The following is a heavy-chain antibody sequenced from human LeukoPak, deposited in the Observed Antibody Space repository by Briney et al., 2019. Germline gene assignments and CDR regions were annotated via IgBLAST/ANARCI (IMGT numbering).Heavy chain of an antibody. CDR1: GGSINNNY. D-gene: IGHD3-22*01. CDR2: IYYSGST. V-gene: IGHV4-59*01. J-gene: IGHJ4*02. CDR3: AGGWGWLPDY. Sequence: SETLSLTCTVSGGSINNNYRGWIRQPPGKGLEWIGYIYYSGSTIYNPSLKSRVTISLDTSKNQFSLRLTSVTAADTALYSCAGGWGWLPDYWGQGTLVTVSS.